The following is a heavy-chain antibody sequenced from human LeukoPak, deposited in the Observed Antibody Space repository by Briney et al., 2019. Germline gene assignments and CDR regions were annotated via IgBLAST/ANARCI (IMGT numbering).Heavy chain of an antibody. Sequence: GGSLRLSCSASGSSVSSNYMSWVRQAPGKGLEWVSVIYSGGNTNYADSVKGRFTISRDNSKNTLYLQMNNLRAEDTAMYYCARDRDAAVAYFDYWGQGTLVTVSS. CDR2: IYSGGNT. CDR3: ARDRDAAVAYFDY. V-gene: IGHV3-66*01. D-gene: IGHD4-23*01. J-gene: IGHJ4*02. CDR1: GSSVSSNY.